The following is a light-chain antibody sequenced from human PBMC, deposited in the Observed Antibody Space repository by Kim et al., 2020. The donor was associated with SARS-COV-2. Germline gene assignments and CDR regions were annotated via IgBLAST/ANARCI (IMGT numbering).Light chain of an antibody. V-gene: IGKV3-20*01. J-gene: IGKJ1*01. CDR1: QSVGSSY. Sequence: SPGERVTLSCRASQSVGSSYLAWYQQKPGQAPRLLISGASSRATAIPDRFSGSGSGTDFTLTISRVEPEDFAVYYCQQYGSSPTTFGQGTKVGIK. CDR2: GAS. CDR3: QQYGSSPTT.